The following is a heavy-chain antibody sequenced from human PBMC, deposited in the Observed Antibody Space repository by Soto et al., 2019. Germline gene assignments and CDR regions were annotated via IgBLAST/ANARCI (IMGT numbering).Heavy chain of an antibody. CDR3: ARVIGGTDV. Sequence: PSETLSLTYAVHGGSFSGYYWSWIRQPPGKGLEWIGEINHSGSTNYNPSLKSRVTISVDTSKNQFSLKLSSMTAADTAVYYCARVIGGTDVWGKGTTVTAS. CDR1: GGSFSGYY. CDR2: INHSGST. J-gene: IGHJ6*03. V-gene: IGHV4-34*01. D-gene: IGHD3-16*01.